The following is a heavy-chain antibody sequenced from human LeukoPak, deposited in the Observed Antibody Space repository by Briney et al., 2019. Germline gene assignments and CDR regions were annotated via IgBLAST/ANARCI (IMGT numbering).Heavy chain of an antibody. V-gene: IGHV3-48*04. Sequence: QPGGSLRLSCAASGSTFRSHTMNWVRQAPGKELEWISYISNTGSVIYYADSVKGRFTISRDNAKNSLYLQMNSLRAEDTAVYYCARNLPAADYWGQGTLVTVSS. CDR1: GSTFRSHT. J-gene: IGHJ4*02. CDR2: ISNTGSVI. CDR3: ARNLPAADY. D-gene: IGHD2-2*01.